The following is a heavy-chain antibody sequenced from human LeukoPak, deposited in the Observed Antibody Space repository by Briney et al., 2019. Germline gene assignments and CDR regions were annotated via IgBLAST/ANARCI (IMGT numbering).Heavy chain of an antibody. D-gene: IGHD3-22*01. Sequence: SETLSRTCTVSGGSISSYNWSWIRQPPGKGLEWIGYIYYSGSTNYNHSLKSRVTISVDTSKNQFSLKLSSVTAADKSVYYCARAYYYSSGYYYGLDYWGQGTLVTVSS. CDR3: ARAYYYSSGYYYGLDY. CDR2: IYYSGST. V-gene: IGHV4-59*01. CDR1: GGSISSYN. J-gene: IGHJ4*02.